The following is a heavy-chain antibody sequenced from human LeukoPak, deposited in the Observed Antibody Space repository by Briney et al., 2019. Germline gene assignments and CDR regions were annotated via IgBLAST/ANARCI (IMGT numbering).Heavy chain of an antibody. J-gene: IGHJ4*02. CDR1: GFTFSSYE. CDR3: ARDSAFDS. CDR2: ISSRAITI. V-gene: IGHV3-48*03. Sequence: PGGSLRLSCAASGFTFSSYEMNWVRQAPGKGLEWVSYISSRAITIYYADSVKGRFTISRDNAKNSLYLQMNGLRVEDTAVYYCARDSAFDSWGQGTLVTVSS.